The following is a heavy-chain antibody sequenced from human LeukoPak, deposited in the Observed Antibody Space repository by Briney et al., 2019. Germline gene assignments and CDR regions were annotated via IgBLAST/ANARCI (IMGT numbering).Heavy chain of an antibody. CDR1: GGSISSYY. CDR2: IYYSGST. V-gene: IGHV4-59*01. CDR3: ARDGGYDFWSGYRGWFDP. J-gene: IGHJ5*02. D-gene: IGHD3-3*01. Sequence: PSETLSLTCTVSGGSISSYYWSWLRQPPGKGLEWLGYIYYSGSTNYNPSLKSRVTISVDTSKNQFSLKLSSVTAADTAVYYCARDGGYDFWSGYRGWFDPWGQGTLVTVSS.